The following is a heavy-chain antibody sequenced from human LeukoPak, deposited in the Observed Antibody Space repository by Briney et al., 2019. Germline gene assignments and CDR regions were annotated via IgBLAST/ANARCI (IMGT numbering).Heavy chain of an antibody. D-gene: IGHD2-15*01. CDR3: AKESVVVVAATRYMDV. CDR1: GFTFSSYA. V-gene: IGHV3-23*01. J-gene: IGHJ6*03. Sequence: PGGSLRLSCAASGFTFSSYAMSWVRQAPGKGLEWVSAISGSGGSTYYADSVKGRFTISRDNSKNTLYLQMNSLRAEDTAVYYCAKESVVVVAATRYMDVWGKGTTVTVSS. CDR2: ISGSGGST.